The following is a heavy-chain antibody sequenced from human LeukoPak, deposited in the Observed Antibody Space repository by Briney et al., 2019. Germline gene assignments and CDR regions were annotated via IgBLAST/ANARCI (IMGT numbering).Heavy chain of an antibody. Sequence: SETLSLTCAVYGGSFSGYYWSWIRQPPGKGLECIGEINHSGSTNYNPSLKSRVTISVDTSKNQFSLKLSPVTAADTAVYYCARCKDDSSGSSDEAFDIWGQGTMVTVSS. CDR1: GGSFSGYY. CDR3: ARCKDDSSGSSDEAFDI. V-gene: IGHV4-34*01. J-gene: IGHJ3*02. CDR2: INHSGST. D-gene: IGHD3-22*01.